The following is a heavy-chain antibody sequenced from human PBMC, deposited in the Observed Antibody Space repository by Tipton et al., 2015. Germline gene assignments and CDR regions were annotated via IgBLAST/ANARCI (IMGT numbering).Heavy chain of an antibody. Sequence: TLSLTCTVSGGSVSIGTYYWSWIRQPPGKGLEWIGYIYYSGSTKYKSSLKSRVTISADTSKNQFSLKLTSVTAADTAVYYCARGGNNWFDPWGQGTLVTVSS. J-gene: IGHJ5*02. D-gene: IGHD2-15*01. CDR3: ARGGNNWFDP. V-gene: IGHV4-61*01. CDR2: IYYSGST. CDR1: GGSVSIGTYY.